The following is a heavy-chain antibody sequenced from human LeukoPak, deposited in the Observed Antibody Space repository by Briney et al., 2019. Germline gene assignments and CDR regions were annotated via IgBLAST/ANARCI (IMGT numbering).Heavy chain of an antibody. CDR1: GGSISSSSYY. J-gene: IGHJ4*02. D-gene: IGHD2-2*01. V-gene: IGHV4-39*01. Sequence: KTSETLSLTCTVSGGSISSSSYYWGWIRQPPGKGLERIGSIYYSGSTYYNPSLKSRVTISVDTSKNQFSLKLSSVTAADTAVYYCARHKAGVVVPAYYFDYWGQGTLVTVSS. CDR2: IYYSGST. CDR3: ARHKAGVVVPAYYFDY.